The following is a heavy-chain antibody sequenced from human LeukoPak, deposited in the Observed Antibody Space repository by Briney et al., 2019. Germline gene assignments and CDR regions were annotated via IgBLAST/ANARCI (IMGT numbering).Heavy chain of an antibody. CDR3: ARDSYYGSGSYTW. CDR1: GGSFGGYY. D-gene: IGHD3-10*01. J-gene: IGHJ4*02. CDR2: INHSGST. V-gene: IGHV4-34*01. Sequence: SETLSLTCAVYGGSFGGYYWSWTRQPPGKGLEWIGEINHSGSTNYNPSLKSRVTISVDTSKNQFSLRLSSVTAADTAVYYCARDSYYGSGSYTWWGQGTLVTVSS.